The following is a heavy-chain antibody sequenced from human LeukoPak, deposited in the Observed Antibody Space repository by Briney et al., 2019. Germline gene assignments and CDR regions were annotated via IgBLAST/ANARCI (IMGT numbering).Heavy chain of an antibody. CDR1: GGSISSYY. J-gene: IGHJ4*02. V-gene: IGHV4-59*08. CDR2: IYYSGST. Sequence: PSETLSLTCTVSGGSISSYYWSWIRQPPGKGLEWIGYIYYSGSTNYNPSLKSRVTISVDTPKNQFSLKLSSVNAADTAVYYCARRAVAGSFDYWGQGTLVTVSS. D-gene: IGHD6-19*01. CDR3: ARRAVAGSFDY.